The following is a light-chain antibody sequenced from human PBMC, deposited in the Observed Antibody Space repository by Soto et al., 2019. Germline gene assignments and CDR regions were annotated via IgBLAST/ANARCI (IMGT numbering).Light chain of an antibody. CDR1: ESISSW. CDR3: QQYHSYPWP. Sequence: DIQMTQSPSTLSASLGDRVTITCRASESISSWLAWYQQKPGKAPTLLIYKASSLESGVPSRFSGRGSGTGFTLAIRSLQPDDFATYYCQQYHSYPWPFGQGTKVEIK. J-gene: IGKJ1*01. V-gene: IGKV1-5*03. CDR2: KAS.